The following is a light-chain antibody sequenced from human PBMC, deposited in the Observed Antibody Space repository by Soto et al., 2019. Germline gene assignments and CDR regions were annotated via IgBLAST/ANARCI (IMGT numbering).Light chain of an antibody. CDR2: EAS. V-gene: IGKV1-6*01. Sequence: AILMTQSPSSLSASVGDRVTITCRASQGIRNDLAWYQQKPGKAPKLLIYEASTLQSGVPSRFRGSYSGTDFTLTIGSLKPEDFATYYCLQDFKYPRTFGQGTKVE. CDR1: QGIRND. CDR3: LQDFKYPRT. J-gene: IGKJ1*01.